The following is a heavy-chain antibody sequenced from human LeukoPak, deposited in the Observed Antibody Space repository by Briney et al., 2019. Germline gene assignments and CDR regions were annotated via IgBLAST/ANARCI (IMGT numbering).Heavy chain of an antibody. CDR1: GGTFSSYA. Sequence: SVKVSCKASGGTFSSYAISWVRQAPGQGLEWMGRIIPILGIANYAQKFPGRVTITADKSTSTAYMELSSLRSEGTAVYYCARVTYDSSEGAFDIWGQGTMVTVSS. CDR3: ARVTYDSSEGAFDI. D-gene: IGHD3-22*01. CDR2: IIPILGIA. V-gene: IGHV1-69*04. J-gene: IGHJ3*02.